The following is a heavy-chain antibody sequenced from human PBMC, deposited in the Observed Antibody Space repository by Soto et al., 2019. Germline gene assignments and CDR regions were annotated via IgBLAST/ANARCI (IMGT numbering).Heavy chain of an antibody. CDR1: GGSISSGGYY. V-gene: IGHV4-31*03. Sequence: SETLSLTCTVSGGSISSGGYYWSWVRQHTGRGLEWIGYIYYSGSAYYNPSLKSRVTISVDTSKNQFSLKLSTVTAADTAVYYCARVPAAMYLADYYDGMDVWGQGTTVTVSS. CDR3: ARVPAAMYLADYYDGMDV. D-gene: IGHD2-2*01. CDR2: IYYSGSA. J-gene: IGHJ6*02.